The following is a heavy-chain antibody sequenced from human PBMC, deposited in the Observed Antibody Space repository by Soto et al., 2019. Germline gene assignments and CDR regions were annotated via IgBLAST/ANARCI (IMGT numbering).Heavy chain of an antibody. V-gene: IGHV1-18*01. CDR1: GYTFTSYG. CDR3: ARAPRLELYDAFNM. J-gene: IGHJ3*02. D-gene: IGHD1-7*01. CDR2: ISAYNGNT. Sequence: ASVKVSCKASGYTFTSYGISWVRQAPGQGLEWMGWISAYNGNTNYAQKLQDRVTMTRDTSTSTAYMELSSLRSDDTAVYYCARAPRLELYDAFNMWGQGTMVTVSS.